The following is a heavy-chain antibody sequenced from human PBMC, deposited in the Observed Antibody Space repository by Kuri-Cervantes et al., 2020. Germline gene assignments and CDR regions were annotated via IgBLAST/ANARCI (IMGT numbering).Heavy chain of an antibody. J-gene: IGHJ6*02. CDR1: GGSISSGDYY. D-gene: IGHD3-9*01. CDR2: IYYSGST. CDR3: ARGRRYFDWLFGGYGMDV. V-gene: IGHV4-30-4*01. Sequence: SETLSLTCTVSGGSISSGDYYWSWIRQPPGKGLEWIGYIYYSGSTYYNPSLKSRVTISVDTSKNQFSLKLSSVTAADTAVYYCARGRRYFDWLFGGYGMDVWGQGTTVTVSS.